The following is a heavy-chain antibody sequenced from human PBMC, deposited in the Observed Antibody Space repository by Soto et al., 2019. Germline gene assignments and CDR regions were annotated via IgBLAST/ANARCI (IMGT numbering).Heavy chain of an antibody. CDR1: GGSISSYY. D-gene: IGHD5-12*01. CDR2: IYYSGST. Sequence: PSETLSLTCTVSGGSISSYYWSWIRQPPWKGLEWIGYIYYSGSTNYNPSLKSRVTISVDTSKNQFSLKLSSVTAADTAVYYCARHANSDIVATNFDYWGQGTLVTVSS. J-gene: IGHJ4*02. V-gene: IGHV4-59*08. CDR3: ARHANSDIVATNFDY.